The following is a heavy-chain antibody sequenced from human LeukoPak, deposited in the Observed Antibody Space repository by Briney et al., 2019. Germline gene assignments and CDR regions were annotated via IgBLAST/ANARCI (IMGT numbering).Heavy chain of an antibody. CDR1: GYTFTSYG. Sequence: GASVKVSCKASGYTFTSYGISWVRQAPGQGLEWMGWISAYNSNTNYAQKLQGRVTMTTDTSTSTAYMELRSLRSDDTAVYYCARDEEGYSSGSVPYNWFDPWGQGTLVTVSS. CDR2: ISAYNSNT. CDR3: ARDEEGYSSGSVPYNWFDP. J-gene: IGHJ5*02. D-gene: IGHD6-19*01. V-gene: IGHV1-18*01.